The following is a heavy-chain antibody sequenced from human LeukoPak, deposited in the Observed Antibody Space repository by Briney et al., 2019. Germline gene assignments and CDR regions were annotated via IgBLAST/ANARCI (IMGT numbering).Heavy chain of an antibody. CDR2: IIHTGRT. V-gene: IGHV4-34*01. D-gene: IGHD2/OR15-2a*01. J-gene: IGHJ4*02. CDR1: GGSFSGYY. CDR3: ARGILVTVYAAFDY. Sequence: SETLSLTCGVYGGSFSGYYWTWIRQSPGMGLEWIGEIIHTGRTNYSPSLTSRASLSVDTSKNQFSLELSSVTAADTAVYYCARGILVTVYAAFDYWGQGTLVTVSS.